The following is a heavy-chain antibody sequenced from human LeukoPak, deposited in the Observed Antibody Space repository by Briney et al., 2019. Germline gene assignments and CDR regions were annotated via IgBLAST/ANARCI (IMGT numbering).Heavy chain of an antibody. V-gene: IGHV4-39*01. CDR1: GGSISSSSYY. J-gene: IGHJ5*02. CDR2: IYYSGST. Sequence: PSETLSLTCTVSGGSISSSSYYWGWIRQPPGKGLEWIGSIYYSGSTYYNPSLKSRVTISVDTSKNQFSLKLSPVTAADTAVYYCATYDGDWFDPWSQGTLVTVSS. CDR3: ATYDGDWFDP. D-gene: IGHD3-10*01.